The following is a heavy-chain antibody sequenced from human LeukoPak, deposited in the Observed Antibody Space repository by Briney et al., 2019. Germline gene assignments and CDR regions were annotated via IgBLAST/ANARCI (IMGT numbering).Heavy chain of an antibody. V-gene: IGHV4-39*07. D-gene: IGHD3-9*01. CDR2: INHSGST. CDR3: AATPHYDILTGYYDY. Sequence: SETLSLTCTVSGGSISSSSYYWGWIRQPPGKGLEWIGEINHSGSTNYNPSLKSRVTISVDTSKNQFSLKLSSVTAADTAVYYCAATPHYDILTGYYDYWGQGTLVTVSS. CDR1: GGSISSSSYY. J-gene: IGHJ4*02.